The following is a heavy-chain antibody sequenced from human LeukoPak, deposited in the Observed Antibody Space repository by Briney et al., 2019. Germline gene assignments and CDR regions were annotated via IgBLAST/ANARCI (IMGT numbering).Heavy chain of an antibody. D-gene: IGHD6-19*01. CDR2: IYTSGST. Sequence: SQTLSLTCTVSGGSISSSSYYWSWIRQPAGKGLEWIGRIYTSGSTNYNPSLKSRVTISLDTSKNQFSLKLSSVTAADTAVYYCASITAVRWGYFDYWGQGTLVTVSS. V-gene: IGHV4-61*02. CDR1: GGSISSSSYY. CDR3: ASITAVRWGYFDY. J-gene: IGHJ4*02.